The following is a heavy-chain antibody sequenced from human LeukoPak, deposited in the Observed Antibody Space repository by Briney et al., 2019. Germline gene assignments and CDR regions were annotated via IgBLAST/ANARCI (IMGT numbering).Heavy chain of an antibody. J-gene: IGHJ3*02. Sequence: HPGGSLRLSCAASGFTFSSYGMHWVRQAPGKGLEWVAVISYDGSNKYYADSVKGRFTISRDNSKNTLYLQMNSLRAEDTAVHYCAKEVADAFAIWGQGTMVTVSS. CDR3: AKEVADAFAI. CDR1: GFTFSSYG. CDR2: ISYDGSNK. D-gene: IGHD5-12*01. V-gene: IGHV3-30*18.